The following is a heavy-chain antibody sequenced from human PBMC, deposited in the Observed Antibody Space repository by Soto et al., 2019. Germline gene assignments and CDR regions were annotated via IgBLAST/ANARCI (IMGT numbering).Heavy chain of an antibody. CDR1: GFNVDDYG. V-gene: IGHV3-20*04. J-gene: IGHJ4*02. CDR3: VGSGEYRSSSYWYFFGY. Sequence: GGSLRLSCTMSGFNVDDYGMSWVRHVPGKGLEWVSGIYWKGGNRHYADSVKGRFTITRDNAKNSLYLQLDSLRAEDTALYYCVGSGEYRSSSYWYFFGYWGKGTQVTVSS. D-gene: IGHD3-10*01. CDR2: IYWKGGNR.